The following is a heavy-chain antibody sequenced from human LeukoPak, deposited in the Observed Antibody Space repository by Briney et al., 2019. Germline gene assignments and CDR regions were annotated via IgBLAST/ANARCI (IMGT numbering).Heavy chain of an antibody. CDR2: ISSSSSSI. J-gene: IGHJ4*02. D-gene: IGHD5-18*01. CDR3: AKNAYSYGLDY. Sequence: GGSLRLSCAASRFTFSSYSMNWVRQAPGKGLEWVSYISSSSSSIYYADSVKGRFTISRDNSKNTLYLQMNSLRAEDTAVYYCAKNAYSYGLDYWGQGTLVTVSS. CDR1: RFTFSSYS. V-gene: IGHV3-48*01.